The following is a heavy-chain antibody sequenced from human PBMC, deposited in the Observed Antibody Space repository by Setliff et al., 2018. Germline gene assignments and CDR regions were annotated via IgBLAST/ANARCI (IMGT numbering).Heavy chain of an antibody. Sequence: PSETLSLTCAVSGYSISSGYYWGWIRQPPGKGLEWIGGIYHSGSTYYNPSLTSRVNISVDTSKNQFSLKLSSVTAADTAVYYCARENLSSGWYVGGYYYYYGMDVWGQGTTVTVSS. CDR1: GYSISSGYY. J-gene: IGHJ6*02. CDR3: ARENLSSGWYVGGYYYYYGMDV. CDR2: IYHSGST. D-gene: IGHD6-19*01. V-gene: IGHV4-38-2*01.